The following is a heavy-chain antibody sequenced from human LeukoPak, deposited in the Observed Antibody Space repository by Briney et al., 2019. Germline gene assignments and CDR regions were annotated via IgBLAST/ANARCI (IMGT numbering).Heavy chain of an antibody. D-gene: IGHD4-23*01. CDR1: GFTFSSYG. V-gene: IGHV3-33*06. Sequence: GGSLRLSCAASGFTFSSYGMHWVRQAPGKGLEWVAVIWYDGSNKYYADSVKGRFTISRDNSKNTLYLQMNSLRAEDTAVYYCAEDYGGNSGEDAFDIWGQGTMVTVSP. J-gene: IGHJ3*02. CDR2: IWYDGSNK. CDR3: AEDYGGNSGEDAFDI.